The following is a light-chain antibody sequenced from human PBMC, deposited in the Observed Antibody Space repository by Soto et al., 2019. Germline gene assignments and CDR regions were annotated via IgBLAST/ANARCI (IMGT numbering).Light chain of an antibody. V-gene: IGKV1-8*01. CDR3: LQDYGYPRA. CDR2: GAS. J-gene: IGKJ1*01. Sequence: AIRMTQSPSSMSASTGDGVTITCRASQDIYIYLAWYQQKPGGAPKVLISGASTLQSGVPSRFSGSGSGTEFTLTIRSLQPEDFATYYCLQDYGYPRAFGQGTRVEIK. CDR1: QDIYIY.